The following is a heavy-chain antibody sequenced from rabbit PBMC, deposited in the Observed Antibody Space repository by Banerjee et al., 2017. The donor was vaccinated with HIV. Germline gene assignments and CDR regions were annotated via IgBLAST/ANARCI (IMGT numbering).Heavy chain of an antibody. D-gene: IGHD6-1*01. CDR2: IYNGDGST. V-gene: IGHV1S47*01. Sequence: LEESGGGLVQPEGSLTLTCKASGFDFSSNTMCWVRQAPGKGPEWIACIYNGDGSTYYASWAKGRFTISKTSSTTVTLQMTSLTAADTATYFCARAGGVAYNYGLWGPGTLVTVS. CDR1: GFDFSSNT. J-gene: IGHJ4*01. CDR3: ARAGGVAYNYGL.